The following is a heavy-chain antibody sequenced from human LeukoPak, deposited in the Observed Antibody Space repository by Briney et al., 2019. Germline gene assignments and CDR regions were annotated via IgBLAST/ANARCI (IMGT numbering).Heavy chain of an antibody. V-gene: IGHV6-1*01. D-gene: IGHD5-18*01. CDR2: TYYRSKWYN. CDR3: AGLSYTYVPI. J-gene: IGHJ4*02. Sequence: SQTLSLTCAISGDSVSSNSAAWSWIRQSPSRGLEWLGRTYYRSKWYNEYAPSVKSRITINPDTSKNHFSLQLNSVTPEDTAVYYCAGLSYTYVPIWGQGTLVTVSS. CDR1: GDSVSSNSAA.